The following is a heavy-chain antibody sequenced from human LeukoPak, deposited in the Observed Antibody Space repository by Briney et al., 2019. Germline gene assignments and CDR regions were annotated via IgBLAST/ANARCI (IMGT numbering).Heavy chain of an antibody. CDR2: IKSKTDGGTT. V-gene: IGHV3-15*01. CDR1: GFTFSNAW. J-gene: IGHJ6*02. D-gene: IGHD2-2*01. CDR3: TTDRDIVVVPAASYYYGMDV. Sequence: GGSLRLSCAASGFTFSNAWMSWVRQAPGKGLEWVGRIKSKTDGGTTDYAAPVKGRFTISRDDSKNTLYLQMNSLKTEDTAVYYCTTDRDIVVVPAASYYYGMDVWGQGTTVTVSS.